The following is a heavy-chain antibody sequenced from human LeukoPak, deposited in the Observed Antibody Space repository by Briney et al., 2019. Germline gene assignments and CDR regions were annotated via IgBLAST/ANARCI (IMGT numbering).Heavy chain of an antibody. D-gene: IGHD6-13*01. J-gene: IGHJ6*04. CDR1: GFTFSSYA. CDR2: ISGSGGST. CDR3: AKWGTSSWSYYYYGMDV. V-gene: IGHV3-23*01. Sequence: PGGSLRLSCAASGFTFSSYAMSWVRQAPGKGLEWVSAISGSGGSTYYADSVKGRFTISRDNSKNTLYLQMNSLRAEDTAVYCCAKWGTSSWSYYYYGMDVWGKGTTVTVSS.